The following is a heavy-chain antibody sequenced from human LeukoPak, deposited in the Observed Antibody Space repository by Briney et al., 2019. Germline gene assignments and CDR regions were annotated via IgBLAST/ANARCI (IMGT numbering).Heavy chain of an antibody. CDR2: IIPIFGTA. V-gene: IGHV1-69*01. D-gene: IGHD3-3*01. CDR1: GSTFSSYA. J-gene: IGHJ4*02. Sequence: SVKVSCKASGSTFSSYAISWVRQAPGQGLEWMGGIIPIFGTANYAQKFQGRVTITADESTSTAYMELSSLRSEDTAVYYCARQLTTIFGVVIDGHFDYWGQGTLVTVSS. CDR3: ARQLTTIFGVVIDGHFDY.